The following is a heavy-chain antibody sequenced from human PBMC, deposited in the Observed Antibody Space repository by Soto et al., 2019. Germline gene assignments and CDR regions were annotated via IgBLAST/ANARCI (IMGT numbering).Heavy chain of an antibody. CDR1: GFTFSDYY. V-gene: IGHV3-11*01. J-gene: IGHJ5*02. CDR3: ARFARPQNWFDP. Sequence: LRLSCAASGFTFSDYYMSWIRQAPGKGLEWVSYISSSGSTIYYADSVKGRFTISRDNAKNSLYLQMNSLRAEDTAVYYCARFARPQNWFDPWGQGTLVTVSS. CDR2: ISSSGSTI.